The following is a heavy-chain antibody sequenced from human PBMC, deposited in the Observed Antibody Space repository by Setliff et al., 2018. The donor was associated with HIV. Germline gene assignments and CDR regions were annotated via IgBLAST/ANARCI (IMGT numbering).Heavy chain of an antibody. CDR1: GKSLSNYW. D-gene: IGHD6-19*01. CDR3: SRGIAVAGHDFANTPGDI. Sequence: GESLKISCKGSGKSLSNYWINWVRQMPGKGLEWMGRIDPSDSYINYGPSFQGHVTISADKSTNTAFLQWSSLKASDSAMHYCSRGIAVAGHDFANTPGDIWGQGTMVTVSS. V-gene: IGHV5-10-1*01. CDR2: IDPSDSYI. J-gene: IGHJ3*02.